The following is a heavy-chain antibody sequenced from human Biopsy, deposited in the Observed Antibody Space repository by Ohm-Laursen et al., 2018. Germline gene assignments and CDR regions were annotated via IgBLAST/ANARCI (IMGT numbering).Heavy chain of an antibody. V-gene: IGHV4-59*08. J-gene: IGHJ4*02. CDR1: GGYIGSDY. CDR2: IFDRGTT. D-gene: IGHD3-10*01. Sequence: SETLSLTCTVSGGYIGSDYWAWIRQSPGKGLEWVGHIFDRGTTNYNSSLKSRVTMLVDTSKKQFSLRMTSVTAADTAVYYCAHGSGSYYKWDFWGRGTLVTVSS. CDR3: AHGSGSYYKWDF.